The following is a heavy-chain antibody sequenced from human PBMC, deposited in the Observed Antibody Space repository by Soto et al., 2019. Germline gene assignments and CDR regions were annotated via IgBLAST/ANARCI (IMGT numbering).Heavy chain of an antibody. J-gene: IGHJ6*02. CDR1: GYSFTSYW. V-gene: IGHV5-10-1*01. CDR2: IDTSDSYT. Sequence: PGESLKISFKGSGYSFTSYWISLVRQIPGKGLEWMGRIDTSDSYTNYSPSFQGHVTISADKSISTAYLQWSSLKASDTAMYYCARQESYGPQYYYYYGMDVWGQGTTVTVSS. CDR3: ARQESYGPQYYYYYGMDV. D-gene: IGHD5-18*01.